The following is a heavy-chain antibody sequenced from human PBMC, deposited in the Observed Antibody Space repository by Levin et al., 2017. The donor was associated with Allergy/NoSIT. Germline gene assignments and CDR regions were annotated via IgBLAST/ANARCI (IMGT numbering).Heavy chain of an antibody. Sequence: RSSETLSLTCTVSGGSISPFYWSWIRQPPGRGLEWIGYIFYNGSANSNPSLKNRVAISIDTSKNQFSLKLSSVTAADTAVYYCARGGGNRPWFDPWGQGTLVTVSS. CDR1: GGSISPFY. V-gene: IGHV4-59*01. CDR3: ARGGGNRPWFDP. D-gene: IGHD3-16*01. J-gene: IGHJ5*02. CDR2: IFYNGSA.